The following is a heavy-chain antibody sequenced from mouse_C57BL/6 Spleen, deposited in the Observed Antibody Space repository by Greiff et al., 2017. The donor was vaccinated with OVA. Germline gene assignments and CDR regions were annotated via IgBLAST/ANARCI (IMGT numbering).Heavy chain of an antibody. D-gene: IGHD1-1*01. J-gene: IGHJ1*03. Sequence: VQLKASWAELVKPGASVKLSCPASGFNIKDYYMHWLKQRTEQGLEWIGRIDPEDGETKYAPKFQGKATITADTSSNTAYLQLSSLTSEDTAVYYCARSHYYGSSYGYFDVWGTGTTVTVSS. CDR3: ARSHYYGSSYGYFDV. CDR1: GFNIKDYY. CDR2: IDPEDGET. V-gene: IGHV14-2*01.